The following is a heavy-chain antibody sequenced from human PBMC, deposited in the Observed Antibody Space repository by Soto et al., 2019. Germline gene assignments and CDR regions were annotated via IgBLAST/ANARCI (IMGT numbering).Heavy chain of an antibody. Sequence: PWETLSLTCTVSGGSTTTYYWSWIRQPPGKGLEWIGYIFFSGSAKYNSSLESRVTISVDTSKNQFSLEMSSLTAADTAVYYCARGTRLHFVGAYYFDHWGQGALVTVSS. CDR1: GGSTTTYY. CDR3: ARGTRLHFVGAYYFDH. D-gene: IGHD3-3*02. V-gene: IGHV4-59*12. J-gene: IGHJ4*02. CDR2: IFFSGSA.